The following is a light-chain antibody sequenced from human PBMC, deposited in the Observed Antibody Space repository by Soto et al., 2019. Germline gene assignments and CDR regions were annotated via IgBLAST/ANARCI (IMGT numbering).Light chain of an antibody. Sequence: DIQMIQFPSSLSASVGDRVTITCRTTQSITSYLTWYQQKPGKAPKIMIYAASSLQGGVPSRFSGSGSGTEFTLTISSLQPEDFATYYCQQASSFPPTFGQGTRLEIK. J-gene: IGKJ5*01. CDR3: QQASSFPPT. CDR2: AAS. V-gene: IGKV1-12*01. CDR1: QSITSY.